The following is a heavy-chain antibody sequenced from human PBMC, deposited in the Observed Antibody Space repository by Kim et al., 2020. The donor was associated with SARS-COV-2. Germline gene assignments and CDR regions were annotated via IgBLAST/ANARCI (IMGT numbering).Heavy chain of an antibody. Sequence: AHSGQGRITISRDNAGNSLFLQMNSLREEDTAVYYCARGASGAFDVWGQGTKVTVSS. CDR3: ARGASGAFDV. V-gene: IGHV3-48*02. D-gene: IGHD1-26*01. J-gene: IGHJ3*01.